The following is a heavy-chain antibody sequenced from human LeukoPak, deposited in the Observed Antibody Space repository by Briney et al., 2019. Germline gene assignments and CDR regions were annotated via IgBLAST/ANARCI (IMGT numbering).Heavy chain of an antibody. CDR3: ARATPSMVRGVVDYGMDV. Sequence: SETLSLTCTVSGGSISSGSYYWRWIRQPPGKGLEWIGYIYYSGSTNYNPSLTSRVTISVDTSKNQFSLKLSSVTAADTAVYYCARATPSMVRGVVDYGMDVWGQGTTVTVSS. CDR1: GGSISSGSYY. V-gene: IGHV4-61*01. J-gene: IGHJ6*02. CDR2: IYYSGST. D-gene: IGHD3-10*01.